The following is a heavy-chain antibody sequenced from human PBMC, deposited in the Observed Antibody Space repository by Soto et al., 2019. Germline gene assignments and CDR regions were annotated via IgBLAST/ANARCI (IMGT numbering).Heavy chain of an antibody. CDR3: ARDLGYSIRYNWFDP. CDR1: GGSISSGGYS. J-gene: IGHJ5*02. V-gene: IGHV4-30-2*01. Sequence: TSETLSLTCAVSGGSISSGGYSWSWIRQPPGKGLEWIGYIYHSGSTYYNPSLKSRVTISVDRSKNQFSLKLSSVTAADTAVYYCARDLGYSIRYNWFDPWGQGTLVTVSS. D-gene: IGHD6-13*01. CDR2: IYHSGST.